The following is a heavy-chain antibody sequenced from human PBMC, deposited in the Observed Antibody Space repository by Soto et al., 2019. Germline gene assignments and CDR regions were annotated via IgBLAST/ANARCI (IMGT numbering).Heavy chain of an antibody. Sequence: QVQLVQSGAEVKKPGSSVKVSCKASGGTFSSYTISWVRQAPGQGLEWMGRIIPILGIANYAQKFQGRVTITADKSTSTAYMELRSLRSEDTAVYYCATRIAVAGTSDYWGQGTLVTVSS. CDR2: IIPILGIA. CDR3: ATRIAVAGTSDY. J-gene: IGHJ4*02. CDR1: GGTFSSYT. D-gene: IGHD6-19*01. V-gene: IGHV1-69*02.